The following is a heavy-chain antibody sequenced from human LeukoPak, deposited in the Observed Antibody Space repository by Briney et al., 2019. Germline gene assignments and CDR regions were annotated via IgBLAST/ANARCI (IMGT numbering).Heavy chain of an antibody. CDR1: GYTSTGYY. Sequence: GASVKVSCKASGYTSTGYYMHWVRQAPGQGLEWMGWINPNSGGTNYAQKFQGRVTMTRDTSISTAYMELSRLRSDDTAVYYCARGPGHYDSSGYYYVNYYYYMDVWGKGTTVTVSS. V-gene: IGHV1-2*02. CDR2: INPNSGGT. D-gene: IGHD3-22*01. CDR3: ARGPGHYDSSGYYYVNYYYYMDV. J-gene: IGHJ6*03.